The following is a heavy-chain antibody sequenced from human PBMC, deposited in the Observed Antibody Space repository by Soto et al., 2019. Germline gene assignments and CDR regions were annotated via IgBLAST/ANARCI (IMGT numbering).Heavy chain of an antibody. CDR3: ARDVRSVAGTPYFDY. D-gene: IGHD6-19*01. CDR1: GYTFTSYG. J-gene: IGHJ4*02. V-gene: IGHV1-18*01. Sequence: ASVKVSCKASGYTFTSYGISWVRQAPGQGLEWMGWISAYNGNTNYAQKLQGRVTMTTDTSTSTAYMELRSLRSDDTAVYYCARDVRSVAGTPYFDYWGQGTLVTVSS. CDR2: ISAYNGNT.